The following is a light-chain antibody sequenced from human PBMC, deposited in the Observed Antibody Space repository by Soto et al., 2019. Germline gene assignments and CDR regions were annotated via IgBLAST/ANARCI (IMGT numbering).Light chain of an antibody. V-gene: IGLV2-14*03. CDR2: DVT. CDR1: SSDVGRYKL. CDR3: SSYTPSSPLI. Sequence: QSALTQPASVSGSPGQSITISCTGTSSDVGRYKLVSWYQQHPGKAPKLMIYDVTNRPSGVSNRFSGSKSGNTASLTISGLQAEDGADYYCSSYTPSSPLIFGGGTKVTAL. J-gene: IGLJ2*01.